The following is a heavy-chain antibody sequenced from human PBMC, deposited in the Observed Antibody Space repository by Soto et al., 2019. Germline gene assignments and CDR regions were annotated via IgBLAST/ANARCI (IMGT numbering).Heavy chain of an antibody. Sequence: GSLRLSCAASGFTFSSYSMNWVRQAPGKGLEWVSYISSSSSTIYYADSVKGRFTISRDNAKNSLYLQMNSLRDEDTAVYYCARDRGYCGGDCYSLEFDYWGQGTLVTVSS. CDR2: ISSSSSTI. J-gene: IGHJ4*02. CDR3: ARDRGYCGGDCYSLEFDY. CDR1: GFTFSSYS. V-gene: IGHV3-48*02. D-gene: IGHD2-21*02.